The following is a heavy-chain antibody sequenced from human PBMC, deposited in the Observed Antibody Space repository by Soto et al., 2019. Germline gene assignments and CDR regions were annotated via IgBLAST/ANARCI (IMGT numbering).Heavy chain of an antibody. V-gene: IGHV4-38-2*01. CDR3: ARSREFDY. J-gene: IGHJ4*02. CDR2: IYHSGTT. Sequence: SETLCVTCAVSGDSISSGYDWAWIRQPPGKKLEWIGSIYHSGTTYYNPSLKRRVTISIDVSKNQFSLSLRSLAAADTAVYYCARSREFDYWGQGTLVTVSS. CDR1: GDSISSGYD.